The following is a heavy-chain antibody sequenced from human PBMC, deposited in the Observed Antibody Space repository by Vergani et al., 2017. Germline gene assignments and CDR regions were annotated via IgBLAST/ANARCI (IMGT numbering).Heavy chain of an antibody. CDR1: GGSISSYY. V-gene: IGHV4-59*12. CDR2: IYYSGST. D-gene: IGHD5-18*01. Sequence: QVQLQESGPGLVKPSETLSLTCTVSGGSISSYYWSWIRQPPGKGLEWIGYIYYSGSTYYNPSLKSRVTISVDTSKNQFSLKLSSVTAADTAVYYCASFRTRGYSYADLRRAFDIWGQGTMVTVSS. J-gene: IGHJ3*02. CDR3: ASFRTRGYSYADLRRAFDI.